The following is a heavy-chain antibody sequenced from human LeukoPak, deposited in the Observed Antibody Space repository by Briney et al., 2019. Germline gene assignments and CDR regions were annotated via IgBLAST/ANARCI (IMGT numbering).Heavy chain of an antibody. D-gene: IGHD6-6*01. Sequence: GESLKISCKGSGYSFTSYWIGWVRQMPGKGLEWMGIIYPGASDTRYSPSFQGQVTISADKSISTAYLQWSSLKASDTAMYYCARSYSSSSKEFDYWGQGTLVTVSS. J-gene: IGHJ4*02. CDR2: IYPGASDT. CDR1: GYSFTSYW. V-gene: IGHV5-51*01. CDR3: ARSYSSSSKEFDY.